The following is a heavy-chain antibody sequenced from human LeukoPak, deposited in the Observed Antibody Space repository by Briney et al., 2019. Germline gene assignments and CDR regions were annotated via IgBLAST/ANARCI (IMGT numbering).Heavy chain of an antibody. CDR3: ARRGSYFSLDY. CDR2: ISSSGGNI. CDR1: GFTFSSYE. Sequence: GGSLRLSCAASGFTFSSYEMNWVRPAPGQGLEWVSYISSSGGNIYYEDSVKGRFTISRDNATNSLYLQMDSLRAEDTAVYYCARRGSYFSLDYWGQGTLVTVSS. D-gene: IGHD1-26*01. V-gene: IGHV3-48*03. J-gene: IGHJ4*02.